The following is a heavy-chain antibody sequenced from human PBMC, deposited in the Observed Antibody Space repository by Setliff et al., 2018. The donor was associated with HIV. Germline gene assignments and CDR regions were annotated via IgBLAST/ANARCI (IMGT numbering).Heavy chain of an antibody. CDR2: INSDGSST. D-gene: IGHD3-3*02. CDR3: AKQLSPHFYYYMDV. J-gene: IGHJ6*03. V-gene: IGHV3-74*01. CDR1: GFTLCSYW. Sequence: GGSLRLSCAASGFTLCSYWMHWVRQVPGKGLVWVSRINSDGSSTSYADSVTGRFTISRDNARNRVYLQLNSLRVEDTAVYYCAKQLSPHFYYYMDVWGNGTTVTVSS.